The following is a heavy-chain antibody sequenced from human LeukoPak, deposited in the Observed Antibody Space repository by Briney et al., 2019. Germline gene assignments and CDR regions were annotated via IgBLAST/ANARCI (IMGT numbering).Heavy chain of an antibody. CDR3: TTLGYHLDS. CDR1: GFDFGAYE. D-gene: IGHD3-22*01. V-gene: IGHV3-48*03. CDR2: FAGSDTTK. J-gene: IGHJ4*02. Sequence: GGSLRLSCAASGFDFGAYEMNWVRQAPGKGLEWVAYFAGSDTTKYYADSVRGRFTISRDNAKKSLYLQMNSLRAEDTALYYCTTLGYHLDSWGQGTLVTVSA.